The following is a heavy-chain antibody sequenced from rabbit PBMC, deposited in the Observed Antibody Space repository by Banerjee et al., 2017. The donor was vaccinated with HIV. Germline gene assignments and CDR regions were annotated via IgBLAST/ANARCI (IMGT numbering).Heavy chain of an antibody. V-gene: IGHV1S40*01. J-gene: IGHJ4*01. CDR3: ARDLSYDDYGYFNL. CDR1: GIDFSSYYC. Sequence: QSLEESGGDLVKPGASLTLTCKASGIDFSSYYCMCWVRQAPGKGLEWIACIYAGSTGNTYYASWAKGRFTISETSSTTVALQMTSLTAADTATYFCARDLSYDDYGYFNLWGPGTLVTVS. D-gene: IGHD2-1*01. CDR2: IYAGSTGNT.